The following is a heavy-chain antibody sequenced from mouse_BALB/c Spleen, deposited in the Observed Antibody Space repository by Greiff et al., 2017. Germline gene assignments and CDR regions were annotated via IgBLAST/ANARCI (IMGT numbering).Heavy chain of an antibody. Sequence: EVKVVESGGGLVQPGGSLRLSCATSGFTFTDYYMSWVRQPPGKALEWLGFIRNKANGYTTEYSASVKGRFTISRDNSQSILYLQMNTLRAEDSATYYCARDRGTMITYWDFDVWGAGTTVTVSS. CDR1: GFTFTDYY. CDR3: ARDRGTMITYWDFDV. D-gene: IGHD2-4*01. V-gene: IGHV7-3*02. J-gene: IGHJ1*01. CDR2: IRNKANGYTT.